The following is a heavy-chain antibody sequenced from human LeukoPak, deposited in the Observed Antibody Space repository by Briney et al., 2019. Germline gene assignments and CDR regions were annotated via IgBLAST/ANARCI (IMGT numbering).Heavy chain of an antibody. CDR3: ARVGLDGGNSEGHFDY. J-gene: IGHJ4*02. D-gene: IGHD4-23*01. Sequence: SETLSLTCTVSGYSISSGYYWGWIRQPPGERLEWIGSIYHSGSTYYNPSLKSRVTISVDTSKNQFSLKLSSVTAADTAVYYCARVGLDGGNSEGHFDYWGQGTLVTVSS. CDR2: IYHSGST. CDR1: GYSISSGYY. V-gene: IGHV4-38-2*02.